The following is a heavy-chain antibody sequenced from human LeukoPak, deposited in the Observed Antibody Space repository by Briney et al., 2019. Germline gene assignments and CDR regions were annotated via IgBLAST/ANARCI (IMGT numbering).Heavy chain of an antibody. CDR2: ISSASFVI. Sequence: GGSLRLSCEASGFTFSDYYMSWVRQAPGKGLEWISYISSASFVIDYGESVEGRTTISRDNAKNSLYLQMNSLTAEDTAVYYCARVRDTILPYYFDYWGQGILVTVSS. CDR1: GFTFSDYY. D-gene: IGHD3-3*01. J-gene: IGHJ4*02. V-gene: IGHV3-11*01. CDR3: ARVRDTILPYYFDY.